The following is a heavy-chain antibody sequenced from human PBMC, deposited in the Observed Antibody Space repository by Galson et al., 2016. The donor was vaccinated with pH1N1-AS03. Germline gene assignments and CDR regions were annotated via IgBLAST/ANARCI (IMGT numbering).Heavy chain of an antibody. J-gene: IGHJ4*02. CDR2: IFTADSDV. CDR1: GCIFSSYW. D-gene: IGHD5-12*01. Sequence: QSGADVTEPGESLTISCQASGCIFSSYWISWVRQMPGKGLEWMGIIFTADSDVRYTPSFQGQVTISADTTITTTYLQWISLKASDTANYYCSIHASPTTLSSHIDFWGRGTLVTVSS. V-gene: IGHV5-51*01. CDR3: SIHASPTTLSSHIDF.